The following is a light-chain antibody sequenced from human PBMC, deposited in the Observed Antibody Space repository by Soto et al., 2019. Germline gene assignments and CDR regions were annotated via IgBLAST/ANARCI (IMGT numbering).Light chain of an antibody. CDR2: TAS. CDR1: QSISYF. J-gene: IGKJ4*01. Sequence: DIQMTQAPSSLSASVGDRVTITCRARQSISYFLNLYKQKPGKAPTLLIYTASNLQDGVPSMFSVSGSGTDFTLTISSLEPEEFAIYYCQQGYRTPLSFGGATKVEI. V-gene: IGKV1-39*01. CDR3: QQGYRTPLS.